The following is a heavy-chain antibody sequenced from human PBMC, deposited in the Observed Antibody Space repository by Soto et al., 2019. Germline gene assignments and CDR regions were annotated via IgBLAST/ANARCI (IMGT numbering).Heavy chain of an antibody. Sequence: EMQLVESGGGSAQPGGSLRLSCAASGFTFSGAWMNWVRQAPGRGLEWVGRIKSKVDGGTTDYAAPVTGRFTISRDDSKRMLYLPMNSLKTQDTGVYYCAADSPARGRGEFGYWGQGALVTVSS. V-gene: IGHV3-15*01. CDR1: GFTFSGAW. CDR2: IKSKVDGGTT. CDR3: AADSPARGRGEFGY. D-gene: IGHD3-16*01. J-gene: IGHJ4*02.